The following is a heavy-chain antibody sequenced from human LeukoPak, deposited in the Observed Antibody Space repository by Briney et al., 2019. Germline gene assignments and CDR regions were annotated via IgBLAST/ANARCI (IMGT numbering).Heavy chain of an antibody. CDR3: ARDGEYGTGSYYRGSFDY. J-gene: IGHJ4*02. CDR1: GTYTLIELS. CDR2: IHPRSGDT. D-gene: IGHD3-10*01. Sequence: ASVKVSCKVSGTYTLIELSMHWVRQAPGQGLEWMGWIHPRSGDTRYAQKFQGRVTMARDTSISTVYMDLSSLGSDDTAVYYCARDGEYGTGSYYRGSFDYWGQGILVTVSS. V-gene: IGHV1-2*02.